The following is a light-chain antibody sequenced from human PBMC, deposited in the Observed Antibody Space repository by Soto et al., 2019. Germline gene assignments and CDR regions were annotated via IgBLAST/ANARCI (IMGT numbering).Light chain of an antibody. CDR1: QGIKRW. CDR3: QQANSFPWT. J-gene: IGKJ1*01. CDR2: AAS. V-gene: IGKV1-12*01. Sequence: DIQMTQSPSSVSASVGDSVTITCRASQGIKRWLAWYQQKPGKAPKLLIYAASSLQSGVPSRFSGTGSGTAFTLTIISRQPEDVATYYCQQANSFPWTFGQGTKGEI.